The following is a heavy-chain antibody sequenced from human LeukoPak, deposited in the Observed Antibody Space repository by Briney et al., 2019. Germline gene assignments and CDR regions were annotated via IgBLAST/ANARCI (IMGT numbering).Heavy chain of an antibody. Sequence: PSETLSLTCTVSGGSISSYYWSWIRQPPGKGLEWIGYIYYSGSTNYNPSLKSRVTISVDTSKNQFSLKLSSVTAADTAVYYCARALYYDFWSGYQNWFDTWGQGTLVTVSS. J-gene: IGHJ5*02. CDR2: IYYSGST. V-gene: IGHV4-59*08. CDR1: GGSISSYY. D-gene: IGHD3-3*01. CDR3: ARALYYDFWSGYQNWFDT.